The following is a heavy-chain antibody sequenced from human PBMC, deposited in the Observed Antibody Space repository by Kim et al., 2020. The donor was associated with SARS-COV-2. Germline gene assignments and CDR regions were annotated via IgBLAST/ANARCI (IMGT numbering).Heavy chain of an antibody. V-gene: IGHV3-66*01. J-gene: IGHJ4*02. CDR1: GFTVSSSY. D-gene: IGHD6-13*01. CDR2: IYSGDKT. CDR3: ATNLAAAGVV. Sequence: GGSLRLSCAASGFTVSSSYMSWLRQAPGKGLEWLSVIYSGDKTYYVESVKGRLTISRDNSKNTLYLQMSSLRVEDTAVYYCATNLAAAGVVWGQGTLVTV.